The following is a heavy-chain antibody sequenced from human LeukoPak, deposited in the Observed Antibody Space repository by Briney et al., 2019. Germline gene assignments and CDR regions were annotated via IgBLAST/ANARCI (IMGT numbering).Heavy chain of an antibody. J-gene: IGHJ4*02. V-gene: IGHV3-33*01. CDR3: ARDRGNGAVAGTGFDY. Sequence: GGSLRLSCAASGLTFGSYGMHWVRQAPGKGLEWVALIWYDGNNKECADSVKGRFTISRDNSKNTLFLQMNSLRAEDTAVYYCARDRGNGAVAGTGFDYWGQGTLVTVFS. D-gene: IGHD6-19*01. CDR2: IWYDGNNK. CDR1: GLTFGSYG.